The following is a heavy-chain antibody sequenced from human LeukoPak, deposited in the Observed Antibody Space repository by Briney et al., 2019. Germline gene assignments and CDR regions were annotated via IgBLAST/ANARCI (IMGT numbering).Heavy chain of an antibody. CDR2: INWNGGST. D-gene: IGHD3-22*01. CDR3: ARDGGDYYDSSGYYYYFDY. V-gene: IGHV3-20*04. CDR1: GFTFDDYG. J-gene: IGHJ4*02. Sequence: PGGSLRLSCAASGFTFDDYGMSWVRRAPGKGLEWVSGINWNGGSTGYADSVKGRFTISRDNAKNSLYLQMNSLRAEDTALYYCARDGGDYYDSSGYYYYFDYWGQGTLVTVSS.